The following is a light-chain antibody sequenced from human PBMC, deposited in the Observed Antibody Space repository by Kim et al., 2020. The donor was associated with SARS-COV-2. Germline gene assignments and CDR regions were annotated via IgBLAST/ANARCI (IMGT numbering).Light chain of an antibody. Sequence: GQSVTISCTGTSSDVGGYNYVSWYQQHPGQAPKLMIYEVSKRPSGVPDRFSGSKSGTTASLTVSGLQAEDEADYYCSSYAGSNRGVFGGGTQLTVL. V-gene: IGLV2-8*01. CDR2: EVS. CDR1: SSDVGGYNY. J-gene: IGLJ3*02. CDR3: SSYAGSNRGV.